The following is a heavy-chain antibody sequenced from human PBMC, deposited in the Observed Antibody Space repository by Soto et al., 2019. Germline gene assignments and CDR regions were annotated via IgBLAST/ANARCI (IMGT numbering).Heavy chain of an antibody. CDR1: GFTFRSYA. Sequence: GGSLRLSCLASGFTFRSYAMTWVRQGPGRGLEWVSAISGSGGSAFSADSVKGRFTISRDNSKNTLYLQMNSLRAEDTAVYYCAKGTANWNFGYFDYWGQGTLVTVSS. CDR3: AKGTANWNFGYFDY. J-gene: IGHJ4*02. V-gene: IGHV3-23*01. D-gene: IGHD1-7*01. CDR2: ISGSGGSA.